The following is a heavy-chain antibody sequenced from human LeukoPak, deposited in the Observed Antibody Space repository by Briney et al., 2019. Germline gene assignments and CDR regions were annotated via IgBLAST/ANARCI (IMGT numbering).Heavy chain of an antibody. V-gene: IGHV4-59*12. CDR2: IYYSGST. CDR1: GGSISSYY. J-gene: IGHJ2*01. D-gene: IGHD2-2*01. CDR3: AGDALYCSSTSCYRYWYFDL. Sequence: PSETLSLTCTVSGGSISSYYWSWIRQPPGKGLEWIGYIYYSGSTYYNPSLKSRVTISVDTSKNQFSLKLSSVTAADTAVYYCAGDALYCSSTSCYRYWYFDLWGRGTLVTVSS.